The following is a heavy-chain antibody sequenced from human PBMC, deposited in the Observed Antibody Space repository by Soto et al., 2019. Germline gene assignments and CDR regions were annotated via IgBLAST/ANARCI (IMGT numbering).Heavy chain of an antibody. CDR2: IYYSGNT. J-gene: IGHJ6*03. V-gene: IGHV4-31*03. Sequence: QVQLQESGPGLVKPSQTLSLTCTVSGGSISSGGYYWSWIRQHPGKGLEWIGYIYYSGNTYYNPSLKRRVIISVDTSKNQFSLKLSSVTAADTAVYYCARDWRYSYGYRPDYYSDVWGKGTTVTVSS. D-gene: IGHD5-18*01. CDR1: GGSISSGGYY. CDR3: ARDWRYSYGYRPDYYSDV.